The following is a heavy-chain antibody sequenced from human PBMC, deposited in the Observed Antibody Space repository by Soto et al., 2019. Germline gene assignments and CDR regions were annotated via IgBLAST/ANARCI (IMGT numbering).Heavy chain of an antibody. CDR3: ARGSHLAITMVRGVIRSYGMDV. J-gene: IGHJ6*02. V-gene: IGHV4-34*01. D-gene: IGHD3-10*01. Sequence: SETLSLTCTVYGGSFSGYYWSWIRQPPGKGLEWIGEINHSGSTNYNPSLKSRVTISVDTSKNQFSLKLSSVTAADTAVYYCARGSHLAITMVRGVIRSYGMDVWGQGTTVT. CDR1: GGSFSGYY. CDR2: INHSGST.